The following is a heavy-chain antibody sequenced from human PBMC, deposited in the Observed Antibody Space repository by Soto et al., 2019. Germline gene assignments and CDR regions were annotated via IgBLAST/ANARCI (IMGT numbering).Heavy chain of an antibody. V-gene: IGHV3-9*01. D-gene: IGHD1-26*01. CDR3: VRSSGSQPRAGWFDP. CDR2: ISWNSVTI. J-gene: IGHJ5*02. Sequence: EVQLVESGGGLAQPGWSRRLPCAASGFNFDDHAMHWVRQAPGKGLEWVSGISWNSVTINYADSVKGRFTISRDNAKRTLHLQMNSLRPEDTAIYYCVRSSGSQPRAGWFDPWGQGTLVTVS. CDR1: GFNFDDHA.